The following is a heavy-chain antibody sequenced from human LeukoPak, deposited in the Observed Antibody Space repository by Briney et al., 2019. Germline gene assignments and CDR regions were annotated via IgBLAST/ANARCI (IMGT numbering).Heavy chain of an antibody. CDR3: AKRSLNGGSSFDY. Sequence: ASVKVSCKASGYTFTSYGISWVRQAPGQGLEWMGWISANKGNTNYAQKFQGRVTLTTDTSTRTAYMELSSLRSEDTAVYYCAKRSLNGGSSFDYWGQGTLVTVSS. CDR2: ISANKGNT. V-gene: IGHV1-18*01. CDR1: GYTFTSYG. D-gene: IGHD1-26*01. J-gene: IGHJ4*02.